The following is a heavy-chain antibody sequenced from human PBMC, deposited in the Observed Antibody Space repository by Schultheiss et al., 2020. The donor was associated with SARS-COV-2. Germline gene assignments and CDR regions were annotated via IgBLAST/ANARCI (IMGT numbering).Heavy chain of an antibody. V-gene: IGHV4-59*01. J-gene: IGHJ4*02. CDR3: AKDPPSPRKEAALGADY. Sequence: SETLSLTCTVSGGSISSYYWSWIRQPPGKGLEWIGYIYYSGSTNYNPSLKSRVTISVDTSKNQFSLKLSSVTAADTAVYYCAKDPPSPRKEAALGADYWGQGTLVTVSS. D-gene: IGHD2-15*01. CDR2: IYYSGST. CDR1: GGSISSYY.